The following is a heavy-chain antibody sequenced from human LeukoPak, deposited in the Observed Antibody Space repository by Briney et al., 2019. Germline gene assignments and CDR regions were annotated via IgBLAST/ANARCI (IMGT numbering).Heavy chain of an antibody. Sequence: PGGSLRLSCAASGFTFSSYEMNWVRQAPGKGLEWVSYISSSGSTIYYADSVKGRFTISRDNAKNSLYLQMNSLRAEDTAVYYCARYYYDSSGYYRHYWGQGTLVTVSS. CDR2: ISSSGSTI. D-gene: IGHD3-22*01. J-gene: IGHJ4*02. CDR3: ARYYYDSSGYYRHY. V-gene: IGHV3-48*03. CDR1: GFTFSSYE.